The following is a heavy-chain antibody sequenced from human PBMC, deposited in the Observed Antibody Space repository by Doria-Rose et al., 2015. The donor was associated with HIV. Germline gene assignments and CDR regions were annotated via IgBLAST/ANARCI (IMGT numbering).Heavy chain of an antibody. CDR3: ARIKSSRWYHKYYFDF. D-gene: IGHD6-13*01. Sequence: SGPVLVKPSETLTLTCTVSGVSLSSPGMGVSWIRQPPGKALEWLANIFSYDERSYKTSLKSRLTIPRDTSKSQVVITMTDMDPVDTATYYCARIKSSRWYHKYYFDFWGQGTLVIVSA. J-gene: IGHJ4*02. CDR1: GVSLSSPGMG. CDR2: IFSYDER. V-gene: IGHV2-26*01.